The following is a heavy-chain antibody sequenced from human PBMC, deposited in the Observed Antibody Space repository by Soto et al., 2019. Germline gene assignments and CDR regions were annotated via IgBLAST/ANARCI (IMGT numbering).Heavy chain of an antibody. Sequence: SETLSLTCAVYGGSFSGYYWSWIRQPPGKGLEWIGEINHSGSTNYNPSLKSRVTISVDTSKNQFSLKLSSVTAADTAVYYCARGKRIAAAGTFFDYWGQGTLVTVSS. J-gene: IGHJ4*02. D-gene: IGHD6-13*01. CDR2: INHSGST. V-gene: IGHV4-34*01. CDR1: GGSFSGYY. CDR3: ARGKRIAAAGTFFDY.